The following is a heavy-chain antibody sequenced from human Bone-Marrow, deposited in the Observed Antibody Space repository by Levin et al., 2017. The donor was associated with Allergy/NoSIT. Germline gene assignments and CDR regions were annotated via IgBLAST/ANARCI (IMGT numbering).Heavy chain of an antibody. D-gene: IGHD3-10*01. V-gene: IGHV3-53*01. CDR1: GFTVSSNY. CDR3: ARDSRALTRYYYGSGSYYMFRGHPLYYYYMDV. CDR2: IYSGGST. J-gene: IGHJ6*03. Sequence: GGSLRLSCAASGFTVSSNYMSWVRQAPGKGLEWVSVIYSGGSTYYADSVKGRFTISRDNSKNTLYLQMNSLRAEDTAVYYCARDSRALTRYYYGSGSYYMFRGHPLYYYYMDVWGKGTTVTVSS.